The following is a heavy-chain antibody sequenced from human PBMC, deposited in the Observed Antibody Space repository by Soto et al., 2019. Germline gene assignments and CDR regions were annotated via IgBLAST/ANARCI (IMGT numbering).Heavy chain of an antibody. J-gene: IGHJ6*02. V-gene: IGHV4-59*13. Sequence: QVQLQESGPGLVKPSETLSLTCTVSGGTISRYNWSWIRQPPGKGLRWFGYMYNTGSTVYNPSFKSRVTISVDTSKNQFSLKLNSVTAADTAVYYCARDLWGYCGTDCYPLDVWGQGTTVTVSS. D-gene: IGHD2-21*02. CDR3: ARDLWGYCGTDCYPLDV. CDR2: MYNTGST. CDR1: GGTISRYN.